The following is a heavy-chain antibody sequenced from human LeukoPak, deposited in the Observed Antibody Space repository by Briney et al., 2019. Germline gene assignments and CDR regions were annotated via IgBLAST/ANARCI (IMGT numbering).Heavy chain of an antibody. Sequence: SETLSLTCAVSGGSFSGYYWSWIRQPPGKGREGIGEINHSGSTNYNPSLKSRVTISVDTSKNQFSLKLSSVTAADTAVYYCARGNRAYCGGDCYSDDYWGQGTLVTVSS. D-gene: IGHD2-21*02. CDR2: INHSGST. CDR3: ARGNRAYCGGDCYSDDY. J-gene: IGHJ4*02. V-gene: IGHV4-34*01. CDR1: GGSFSGYY.